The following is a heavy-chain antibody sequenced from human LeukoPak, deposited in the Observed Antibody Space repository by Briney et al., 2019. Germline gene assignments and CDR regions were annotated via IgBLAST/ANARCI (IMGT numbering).Heavy chain of an antibody. CDR1: GGSISSSNW. J-gene: IGHJ4*02. CDR2: IYHSGST. CDR3: ARRTYYHDTSTSGDDD. V-gene: IGHV4-4*02. Sequence: SETLSLTCAVSGGSISSSNWWSWVRQPPGKGLEWIGEIYHSGSTNYNPSLESRVTISVDTSNNQFSLQLSSVTAADTAVYYCARRTYYHDTSTSGDDDWGQGTLVTVSS. D-gene: IGHD3-22*01.